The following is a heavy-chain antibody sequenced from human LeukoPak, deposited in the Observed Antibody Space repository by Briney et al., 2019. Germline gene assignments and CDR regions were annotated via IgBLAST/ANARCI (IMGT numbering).Heavy chain of an antibody. CDR1: GGSFSGYY. CDR3: ASDDYYGSGSYLDY. D-gene: IGHD3-10*01. V-gene: IGHV4-34*01. CDR2: INHSGST. Sequence: SETLSLTCAVYGGSFSGYYWSWIRQPPGKGLEWIGEINHSGSTNYNPSLKSRVTISVDTSKNQFSLKLSSVTAADTAVYYCASDDYYGSGSYLDYWGQGTLVTVSS. J-gene: IGHJ4*02.